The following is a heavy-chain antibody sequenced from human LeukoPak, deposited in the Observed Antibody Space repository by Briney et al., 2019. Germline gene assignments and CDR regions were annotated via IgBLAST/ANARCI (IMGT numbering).Heavy chain of an antibody. Sequence: ASVKVSCKTSGGTFSSYAISWVRQAPGQELEWMGGIIPIFGTANYAQKFQGRVTITTDESTSTAYMELSSLRSEDTAVYYCARVGPAAILGTYNWFDPWGQGTLVTVSS. CDR3: ARVGPAAILGTYNWFDP. J-gene: IGHJ5*02. CDR2: IIPIFGTA. V-gene: IGHV1-69*05. D-gene: IGHD2-2*02. CDR1: GGTFSSYA.